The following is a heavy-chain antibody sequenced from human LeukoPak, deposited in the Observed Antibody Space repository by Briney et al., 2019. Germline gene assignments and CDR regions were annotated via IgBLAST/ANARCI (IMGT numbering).Heavy chain of an antibody. Sequence: NASETLSLTCTVSGGSISSGSYYWSWIRQPAGKGLEWIGYIYYSGSTNYNPSLKSRVTISVDTSKNQFSLKLSSVTAADTAVYYCARGSGFDAFDIWGQGTMVTVSS. J-gene: IGHJ3*02. CDR1: GGSISSGSYY. D-gene: IGHD3-10*01. CDR3: ARGSGFDAFDI. CDR2: IYYSGST. V-gene: IGHV4-61*10.